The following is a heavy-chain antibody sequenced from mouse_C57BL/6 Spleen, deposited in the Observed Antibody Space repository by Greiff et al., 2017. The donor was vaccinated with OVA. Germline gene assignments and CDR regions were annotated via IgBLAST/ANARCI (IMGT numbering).Heavy chain of an antibody. CDR3: ARRGYGSIFAY. J-gene: IGHJ3*01. CDR2: IYPSDSET. D-gene: IGHD1-1*01. CDR1: GYTFTSYW. Sequence: VQLQQPGAELVRPGSSVKLSCKASGYTFTSYWMDWVKQRPGQGLEWIGNIYPSDSETHYNQKFKDKATLTVDKSSSTAYMQLSSLTSEDSAVYYCARRGYGSIFAYWGQGTLVTVSA. V-gene: IGHV1-61*01.